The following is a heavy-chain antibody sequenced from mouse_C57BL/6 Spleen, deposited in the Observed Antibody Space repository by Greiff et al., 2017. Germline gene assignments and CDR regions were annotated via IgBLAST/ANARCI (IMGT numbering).Heavy chain of an antibody. Sequence: VQLQQPGAELVRPGSSVKLSCKASGYTFTSYWMHWVKQRPIQGLEWIGNIDPSDSETHYNQKFKDKATLTVDKSSSTAYMQLSSLTSEDSAVYYCARLYGYDYYAMDYWGQGTSVTVSS. D-gene: IGHD2-2*01. V-gene: IGHV1-52*01. CDR2: IDPSDSET. CDR3: ARLYGYDYYAMDY. CDR1: GYTFTSYW. J-gene: IGHJ4*01.